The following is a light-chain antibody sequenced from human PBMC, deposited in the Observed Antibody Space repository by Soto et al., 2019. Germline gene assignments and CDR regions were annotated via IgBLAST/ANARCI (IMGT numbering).Light chain of an antibody. CDR3: MQPLQTPLT. CDR2: CGS. CDR1: QSLLHSNVYNY. J-gene: IGKJ4*01. V-gene: IGKV2-28*01. Sequence: DIVVTQSPLSLPVTPGEPASISCRSSQSLLHSNVYNYFDWYMEKPGQSRHVLISCGSSRASGVPHRFSGSGSATDFTLNISSLEPQDVGVYYCMQPLQTPLTSGRGTQVDIK.